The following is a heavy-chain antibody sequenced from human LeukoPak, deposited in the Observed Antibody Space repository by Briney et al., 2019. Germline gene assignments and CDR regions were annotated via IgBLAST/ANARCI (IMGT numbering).Heavy chain of an antibody. V-gene: IGHV3-23*01. D-gene: IGHD3-10*01. CDR1: GFTFSSYA. Sequence: PGGSLRLSCAASGFTFSSYAMNWVRQAPGKGLEWVSAISSSGGSTYYADSVKGRFTISRDNSKNTLYLQLNSLRAEDTAVYYCAKDLYYYGSGSYQDYWGQGTLVTVSS. J-gene: IGHJ4*02. CDR2: ISSSGGST. CDR3: AKDLYYYGSGSYQDY.